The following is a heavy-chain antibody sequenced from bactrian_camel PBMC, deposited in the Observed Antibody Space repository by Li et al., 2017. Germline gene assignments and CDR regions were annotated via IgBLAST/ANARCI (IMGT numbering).Heavy chain of an antibody. Sequence: HVQLVESGGGLVQPGGSLTLSCTASGFTFSNYGMNWARQAPGKGREWVSGTYATGTKTFYGDSVKGRFTGSRDNAKNTLYLQMNSLRPEDTGVYYCAADDTVVPGYAFTFDWNFGSWGQGTQVTVS. V-gene: IGHV3S6*01. CDR1: GFTFSNYG. J-gene: IGHJ6*01. D-gene: IGHD6*01. CDR3: AADDTVVPGYAFTFDWNFGS. CDR2: TYATGTKT.